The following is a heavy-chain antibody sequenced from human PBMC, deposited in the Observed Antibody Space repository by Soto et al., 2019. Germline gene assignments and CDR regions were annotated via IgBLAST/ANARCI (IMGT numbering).Heavy chain of an antibody. CDR2: IYYSGST. Sequence: QVQLQESGPGLVKPSQTLSLTCTVSGGSISSGGYYWSWIRQHPGKGLEWIGYIYYSGSTYYNPSLKSRVTISVDTSKTPFSLKLSSVTAADTAVYYCARDRKYYYGSGSGGRYYYYGMDVWGQGTTVTVSS. CDR3: ARDRKYYYGSGSGGRYYYYGMDV. J-gene: IGHJ6*02. CDR1: GGSISSGGYY. D-gene: IGHD3-10*01. V-gene: IGHV4-31*03.